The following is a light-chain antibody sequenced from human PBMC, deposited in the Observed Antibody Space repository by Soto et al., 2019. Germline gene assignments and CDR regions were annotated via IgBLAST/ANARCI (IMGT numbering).Light chain of an antibody. CDR3: TSYTSSSTYA. V-gene: IGLV2-14*01. CDR2: EVS. CDR1: SSDVGGYNY. J-gene: IGLJ1*01. Sequence: QSALTQPASVSGSPGQSITISCTGTSSDVGGYNYVSWYQQHPGKAPKLMIYEVSNRPSGVSNRFSGSKSGNTASLTISGLQAEDEDDYYCTSYTSSSTYAFGIANKVTGL.